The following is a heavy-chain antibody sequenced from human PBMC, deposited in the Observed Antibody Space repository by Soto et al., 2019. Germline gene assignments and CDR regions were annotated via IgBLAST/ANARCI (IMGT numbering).Heavy chain of an antibody. CDR3: ARDPVVRGVMDGMDV. CDR2: ISAYNGNT. J-gene: IGHJ6*02. D-gene: IGHD3-10*01. CDR1: GFIFANYG. Sequence: QVQLEQSGAEVKKPGASVKVSCKASGFIFANYGFTWVRQAPGQGLEWMGWISAYNGNTNHAQKFQDRIYMSTAASTRTDYIDLRRLRSDDTAVYYCARDPVVRGVMDGMDVWGQGTTVTVSS. V-gene: IGHV1-18*01.